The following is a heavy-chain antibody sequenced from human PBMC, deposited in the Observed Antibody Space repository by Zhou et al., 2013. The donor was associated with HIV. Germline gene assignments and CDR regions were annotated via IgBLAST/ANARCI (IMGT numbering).Heavy chain of an antibody. V-gene: IGHV1-69*13. Sequence: QVQLVQSGAEVKKPGASVKVSCKASGGTFSSYAISWVRQAPGQGLEWMGGIIPIFGTANYAQKFQGRVTIIADESTSTAYMELSSLRSEDTAVYYCARGYRSRYYDSSPHNWFDPWGQGTLVTVSS. CDR3: ARGYRSRYYDSSPHNWFDP. CDR1: GGTFSSYA. D-gene: IGHD3-22*01. CDR2: IIPIFGTA. J-gene: IGHJ5*02.